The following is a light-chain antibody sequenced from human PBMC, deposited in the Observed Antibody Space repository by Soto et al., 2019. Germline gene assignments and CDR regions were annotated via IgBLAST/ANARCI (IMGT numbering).Light chain of an antibody. CDR1: ESVTSN. J-gene: IGKJ1*01. CDR2: GAS. V-gene: IGKV3-15*01. CDR3: QQYNNWPPRGT. Sequence: EIVMTQSPATLSVSPGERATLSCRASESVTSNLAWYQQKPGQAPRLLIYGASTRATGIPARFSGSGSGTEFTLTISSLQSEDFAVYYCQQYNNWPPRGTLGQGTKVDIK.